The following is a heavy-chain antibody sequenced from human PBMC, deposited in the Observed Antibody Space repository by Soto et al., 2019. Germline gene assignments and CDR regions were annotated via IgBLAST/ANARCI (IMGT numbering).Heavy chain of an antibody. J-gene: IGHJ3*02. CDR1: GGTFSSYA. D-gene: IGHD3-22*01. CDR3: ARDRHCYDSSDYSFGDAFDT. CDR2: IIPIFGTA. Sequence: SSVKVSCKXSGGTFSSYAISWVRQAPGQGLEWMGGIIPIFGTANYAQKFQGRVRITADESTSTAYMELSSLRSEDTAAYYCARDRHCYDSSDYSFGDAFDTWGQGTMVTV. V-gene: IGHV1-69*13.